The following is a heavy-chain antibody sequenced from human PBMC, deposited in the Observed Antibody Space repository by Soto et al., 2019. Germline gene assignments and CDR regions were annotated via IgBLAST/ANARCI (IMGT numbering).Heavy chain of an antibody. CDR1: GSTFSNDW. CDR3: ARDRSYSLDV. CDR2: INSDGSST. J-gene: IGHJ6*02. Sequence: EVQLVESGGGLLQPGGSLRLSCAVSGSTFSNDWMHWVRQAPGKGLVWVSHINSDGSSTNYADFVKGRFTSARDNAKNTVYLQMNSLRAADTAVYYCARDRSYSLDVWGQGTTVTVSS. V-gene: IGHV3-74*01.